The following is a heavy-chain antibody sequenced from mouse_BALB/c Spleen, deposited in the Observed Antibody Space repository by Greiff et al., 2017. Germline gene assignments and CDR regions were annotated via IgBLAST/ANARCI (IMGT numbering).Heavy chain of an antibody. V-gene: IGHV1-7*01. Sequence: VQGVESGAELAKPGASVKMSCKASGYTFTSYWMHWVKQRPGQGLEWIGYINPSTGYTEYNQKFKDKATLTADKSSSTAYMQLSSLTSEDSAVYYCARRGIYYGNYEDFDYWGQGTTLTVSS. J-gene: IGHJ2*01. D-gene: IGHD2-1*01. CDR1: GYTFTSYW. CDR3: ARRGIYYGNYEDFDY. CDR2: INPSTGYT.